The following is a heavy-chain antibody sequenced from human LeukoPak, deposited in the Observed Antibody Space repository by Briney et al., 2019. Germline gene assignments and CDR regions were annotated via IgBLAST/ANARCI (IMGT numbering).Heavy chain of an antibody. D-gene: IGHD5-12*01. Sequence: GASVKVSCKASGYTFTGYYMHWVRQAPGQGLEWMGRINPNSGGTNYAQKFQGRVTMTRDTSISTAYMELSRLRSDDTAVYYCARSRFFSGYSSHDYWGQGTLVTVS. CDR2: INPNSGGT. V-gene: IGHV1-2*06. CDR3: ARSRFFSGYSSHDY. J-gene: IGHJ4*02. CDR1: GYTFTGYY.